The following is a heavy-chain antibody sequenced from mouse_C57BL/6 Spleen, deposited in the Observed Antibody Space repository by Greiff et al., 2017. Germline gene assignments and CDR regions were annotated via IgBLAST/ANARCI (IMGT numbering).Heavy chain of an antibody. CDR2: IDPSDSET. CDR3: ARKGGYDAIDY. D-gene: IGHD2-2*01. V-gene: IGHV1-52*01. Sequence: QVQLQQPGAELVRPGSSVTLSCKASGYTFTSYWMLWVKQRPIQGLEWIGNIDPSDSETHYNQKFKDKATLTVDTSSSTAYMQSSSLTSEDSAVYYCARKGGYDAIDYWGQGATLTVSS. CDR1: GYTFTSYW. J-gene: IGHJ2*01.